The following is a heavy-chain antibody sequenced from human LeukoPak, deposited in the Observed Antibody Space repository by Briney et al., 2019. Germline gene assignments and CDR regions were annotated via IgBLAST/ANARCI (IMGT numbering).Heavy chain of an antibody. D-gene: IGHD3-16*01. CDR3: ARDNYGPLDY. CDR1: GYTFTALY. Sequence: ASVKVSCLVSGYTFTALYIHWVRQASGQGLEWMGWVDPNSGATRCAQKFQGRVTMTRDMSINTVYMDLSGLGSDDTAVYYCARDNYGPLDYWGQGTLVTVSS. CDR2: VDPNSGAT. V-gene: IGHV1-2*02. J-gene: IGHJ4*02.